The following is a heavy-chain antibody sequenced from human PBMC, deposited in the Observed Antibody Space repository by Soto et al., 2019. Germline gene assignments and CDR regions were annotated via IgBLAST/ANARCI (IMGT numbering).Heavy chain of an antibody. CDR2: ISSNGGCT. D-gene: IGHD4-17*01. V-gene: IGHV3-23*01. CDR3: AKDHRWALRLIS. CDR1: GFILKNYA. Sequence: GGSLRLSCAASGFILKNYAMTWVRQGPGKGPEWVSSISSNGGCTYFADSVKGRFAISRDNSKNTLYLQMNSLRAEDTAVYYCAKDHRWALRLISWGQGTLVTVSS. J-gene: IGHJ5*02.